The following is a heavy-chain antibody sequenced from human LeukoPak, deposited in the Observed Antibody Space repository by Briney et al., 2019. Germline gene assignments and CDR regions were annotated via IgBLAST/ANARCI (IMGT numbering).Heavy chain of an antibody. D-gene: IGHD3-10*01. J-gene: IGHJ4*02. Sequence: SETLSLICTVSGGSISSSSYYCGWIRQPPGKGLEWIGSIYYSGSTYYNPSLKSRVTISVDTSKNQFSLKLSSVTAADTAVYYCARRNYYGSGSYSYWGQGTLVTVSS. V-gene: IGHV4-39*01. CDR2: IYYSGST. CDR3: ARRNYYGSGSYSY. CDR1: GGSISSSSYY.